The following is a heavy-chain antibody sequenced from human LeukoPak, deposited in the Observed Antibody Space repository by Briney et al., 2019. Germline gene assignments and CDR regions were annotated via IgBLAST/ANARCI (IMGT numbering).Heavy chain of an antibody. CDR3: AILGFGGREGSFDY. D-gene: IGHD3-10*01. CDR2: INPNSGGT. J-gene: IGHJ4*02. Sequence: ASVKVSCKATGYTFTGYYMHWVRQAPGRGLEWMERINPNSGGTNYAQKFQGRVTMTRDTSISTAYMELSRLRSDDTAVYYCAILGFGGREGSFDYWGQGTLVTVSS. V-gene: IGHV1-2*06. CDR1: GYTFTGYY.